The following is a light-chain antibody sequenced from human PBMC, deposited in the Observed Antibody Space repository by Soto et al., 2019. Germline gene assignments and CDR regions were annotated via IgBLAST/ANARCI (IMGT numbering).Light chain of an antibody. J-gene: IGLJ2*01. V-gene: IGLV2-11*01. CDR2: DVS. CDR1: NSDVGAYNY. CDR3: CSYAGSYSLL. Sequence: ALTQPRSVSGSPGQSVTISCIGTNSDVGAYNYVSWYQQHPSKAPKLMIYDVSERPSGVSDRFSGSKSGNTASLTISGLQAEDEGYYYCCSYAGSYSLLFGGGTKLTVL.